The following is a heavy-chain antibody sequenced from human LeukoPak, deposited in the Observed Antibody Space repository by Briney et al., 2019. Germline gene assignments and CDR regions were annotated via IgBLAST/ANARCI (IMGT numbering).Heavy chain of an antibody. CDR2: IYYSGST. CDR1: GGSISSSSYY. Sequence: KPSETLSLTCTVSGGSISSSSYYWGWIRQPPGKGLEWIGSIYYSGSTYYNPSLKSRVTISVDTSKNQFSLKLSSVTAADTAVYYCARQMRGYYYDSSGHFDYWGQGTLVTVSS. D-gene: IGHD3-22*01. CDR3: ARQMRGYYYDSSGHFDY. V-gene: IGHV4-39*01. J-gene: IGHJ4*02.